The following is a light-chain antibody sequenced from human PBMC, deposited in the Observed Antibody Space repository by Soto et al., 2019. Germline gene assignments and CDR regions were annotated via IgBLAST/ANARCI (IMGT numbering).Light chain of an antibody. J-gene: IGLJ2*01. Sequence: QSVLTQPASVSGSPGQSITISCTGTSSDVGGYNHVSWYQHSPGKAPKLILFAVSDRPSGVSHRFSGSNSGNTASLTISGLQADDEADYYCCSYTSLSTVVFGGGTKVTVL. V-gene: IGLV2-14*01. CDR2: AVS. CDR1: SSDVGGYNH. CDR3: CSYTSLSTVV.